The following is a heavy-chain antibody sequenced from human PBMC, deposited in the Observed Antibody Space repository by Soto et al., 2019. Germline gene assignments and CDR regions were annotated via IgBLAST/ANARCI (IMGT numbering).Heavy chain of an antibody. CDR3: ARRRASDYGGNHHPYYFDR. J-gene: IGHJ4*02. Sequence: LSLTCTVSGASIITDTYFWVWIRQSPRRGLELIGSISYSGRTYDNPSLQSRVTISIDASKNQFSLKLTSVTTADTAVYYCARRRASDYGGNHHPYYFDRWGQGALVT. D-gene: IGHD4-17*01. CDR2: ISYSGRT. CDR1: GASIITDTYF. V-gene: IGHV4-39*01.